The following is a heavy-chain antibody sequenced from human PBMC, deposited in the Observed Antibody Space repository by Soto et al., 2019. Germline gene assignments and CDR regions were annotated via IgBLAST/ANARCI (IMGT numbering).Heavy chain of an antibody. CDR3: ARGVVGASRGWFDP. V-gene: IGHV4-39*02. Sequence: SETLSLTCTVSGGSISSSTYYWGWIRQPPGKGLEWIGSIYYTGSTYYNPSLKSRVIMSVDTSRNHFSLRLTSVTAADTAVYYCARGVVGASRGWFDPWGQGTLVTVSS. CDR1: GGSISSSTYY. J-gene: IGHJ5*02. D-gene: IGHD1-26*01. CDR2: IYYTGST.